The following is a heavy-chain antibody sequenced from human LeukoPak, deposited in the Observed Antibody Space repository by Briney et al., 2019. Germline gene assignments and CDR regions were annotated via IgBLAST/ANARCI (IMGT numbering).Heavy chain of an antibody. CDR3: ARDRPYRGPYYYYMDV. D-gene: IGHD3-10*01. J-gene: IGHJ6*03. CDR2: ISAYNGNT. Sequence: GASVKVSCTASGYTFTSYGISWVRQAPGQGLEWMGWISAYNGNTNYAQKLQGRVTMTTDTSTSTAYMELRSLRSDDTAVYYCARDRPYRGPYYYYMDVWGKGTTVTVSS. V-gene: IGHV1-18*01. CDR1: GYTFTSYG.